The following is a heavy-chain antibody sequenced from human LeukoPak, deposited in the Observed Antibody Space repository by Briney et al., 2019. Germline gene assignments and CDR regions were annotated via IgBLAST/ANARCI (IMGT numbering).Heavy chain of an antibody. J-gene: IGHJ4*02. D-gene: IGHD3-22*01. CDR2: ITPIFGTA. V-gene: IGHV1-69*01. Sequence: ASVKVSCKASGGTFWRFTISWVRQAPGLGFEWVGGITPIFGTANFAQKFQGRVSITADESTSTAFMELSSLRSEDMAVYYCAREWGLESSGYYYAYWGQGTLVTVSS. CDR1: GGTFWRFT. CDR3: AREWGLESSGYYYAY.